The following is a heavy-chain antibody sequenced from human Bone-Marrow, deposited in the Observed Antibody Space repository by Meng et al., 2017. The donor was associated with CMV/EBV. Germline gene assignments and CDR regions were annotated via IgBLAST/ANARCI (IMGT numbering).Heavy chain of an antibody. V-gene: IGHV1-69*05. J-gene: IGHJ3*02. CDR1: GGTLSSYP. D-gene: IGHD3-9*01. CDR3: ARDAYYDILTNYYTLGAFDI. CDR2: IIPIFGTT. Sequence: SVKVSCKASGGTLSSYPISWVRQAPGQGLERMGGIIPIFGTTNSAQKFQGRVTITTDESTSTAYMELSSLRSEDTAVYYCARDAYYDILTNYYTLGAFDIWGQGTMVTVSS.